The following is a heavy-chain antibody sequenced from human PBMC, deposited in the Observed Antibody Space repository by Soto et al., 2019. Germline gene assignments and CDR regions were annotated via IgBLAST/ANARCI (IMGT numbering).Heavy chain of an antibody. CDR3: ASSDYYYYGMDV. J-gene: IGHJ6*02. V-gene: IGHV4-39*07. CDR2: IYYDGNT. Sequence: SETLSLTCAVSGGSITSSSYYWGWIRQPPGKGLECIGNIYYDGNTYYNPSLKSRVTISVDKSKNQFSLKLSSVTAADTAVYYCASSDYYYYGMDVWGQGTTVTVSS. D-gene: IGHD3-10*01. CDR1: GGSITSSSYY.